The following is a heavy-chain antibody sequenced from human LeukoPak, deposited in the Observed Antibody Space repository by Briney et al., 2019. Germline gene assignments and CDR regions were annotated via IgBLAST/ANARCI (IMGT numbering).Heavy chain of an antibody. CDR3: ARGSYGDYGDWYFDL. CDR2: ISTYTGNT. D-gene: IGHD4-17*01. Sequence: EASVKVSCKASGYNFTGYGISWVRQAPGQGLEWMGWISTYTGNTNYAQNLQDRDTMATDTSTSTAYMELRSLRSDDTAVSYCARGSYGDYGDWYFDLWGRVTLVTVSS. J-gene: IGHJ2*01. CDR1: GYNFTGYG. V-gene: IGHV1-18*04.